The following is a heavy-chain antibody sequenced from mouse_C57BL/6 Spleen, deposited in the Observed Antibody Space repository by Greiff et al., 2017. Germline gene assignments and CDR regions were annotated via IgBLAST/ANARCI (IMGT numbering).Heavy chain of an antibody. CDR3: AIGGLGRTIDY. J-gene: IGHJ2*01. CDR2: IDPSDSYT. D-gene: IGHD4-1*01. Sequence: QVQLQQPGAELVMPGASVKLSCKASGYTFTSYWMHWVKQRPGQGLEWIGEIDPSDSYTNYNQKFKGKSTLTVDKSSSTAYMQLSSLTSEDSAVYYWAIGGLGRTIDYWGQGTTRTVSS. V-gene: IGHV1-69*01. CDR1: GYTFTSYW.